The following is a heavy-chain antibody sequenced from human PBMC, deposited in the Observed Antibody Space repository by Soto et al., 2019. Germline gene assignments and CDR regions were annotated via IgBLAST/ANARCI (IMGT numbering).Heavy chain of an antibody. CDR2: IIPIFGTA. Sequence: GASVKVSCKASGGTFSSYAISWVRQAPGQGLEWMGGIIPIFGTANYAQKFQGRVTITADKSTSTAYMELSSLRSEDTAVYYCARVYSSSWYYYYYGMDVWGQGTTVTVSS. V-gene: IGHV1-69*06. CDR1: GGTFSSYA. J-gene: IGHJ6*02. CDR3: ARVYSSSWYYYYYGMDV. D-gene: IGHD6-13*01.